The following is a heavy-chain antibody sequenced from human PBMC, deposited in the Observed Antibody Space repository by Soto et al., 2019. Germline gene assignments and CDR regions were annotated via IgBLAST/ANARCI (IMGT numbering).Heavy chain of an antibody. J-gene: IGHJ5*02. CDR3: ARDVDTGSSSNWFDP. Sequence: ASVKVSCKASGYTFTSYGISWVRQAPGQGLEWMGWISAYNGNTNYAQKLQGRVTMTTDTSTSTAYMELRSLRSDDTAVYYCARDVDTGSSSNWFDPWGQGTLVTVSS. CDR2: ISAYNGNT. V-gene: IGHV1-18*01. CDR1: GYTFTSYG. D-gene: IGHD6-6*01.